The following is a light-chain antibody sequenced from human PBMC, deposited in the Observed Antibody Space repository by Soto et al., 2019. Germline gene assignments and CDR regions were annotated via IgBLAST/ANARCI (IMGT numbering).Light chain of an antibody. Sequence: EIVMTQSPATLSVSPGERATRSCRASQSVSSNLAWYQQKPGQAPRLLIYGASTRATGIPARFSGTGSGTQFTLTISNLQSGDFAVYYCQHYNGWPPYTFGQGTKADIK. V-gene: IGKV3-15*01. CDR1: QSVSSN. CDR3: QHYNGWPPYT. CDR2: GAS. J-gene: IGKJ2*01.